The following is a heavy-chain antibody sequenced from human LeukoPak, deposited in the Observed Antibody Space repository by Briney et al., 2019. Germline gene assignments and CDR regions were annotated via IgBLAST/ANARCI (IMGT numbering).Heavy chain of an antibody. J-gene: IGHJ4*02. CDR1: GYTFTTYG. D-gene: IGHD1-1*01. Sequence: ASVKVSCKASGYTFTTYGISWVRQAPGQGVEWMGWISSYNGDTNFAQKFQGRVAMTTDTSTSTAYMELRSLRSDDTAVYYCARGPYGWKYFDYWGQGTLVTVSS. V-gene: IGHV1-18*01. CDR3: ARGPYGWKYFDY. CDR2: ISSYNGDT.